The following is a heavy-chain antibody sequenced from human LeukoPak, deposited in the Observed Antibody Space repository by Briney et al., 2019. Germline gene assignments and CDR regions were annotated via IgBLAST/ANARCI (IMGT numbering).Heavy chain of an antibody. D-gene: IGHD3-22*01. CDR3: ARDYDSSGYNYFDY. J-gene: IGHJ4*02. V-gene: IGHV3-30*04. CDR2: ISYSGDNT. Sequence: PGGSLRLSCTASGFNLTNYAMHWVRQAPGKGLEWVTLISYSGDNTYYADSVKGRFTISRDNAKNSLYLQMNSLRAEDTAVYYCARDYDSSGYNYFDYWGQGTLVTVSS. CDR1: GFNLTNYA.